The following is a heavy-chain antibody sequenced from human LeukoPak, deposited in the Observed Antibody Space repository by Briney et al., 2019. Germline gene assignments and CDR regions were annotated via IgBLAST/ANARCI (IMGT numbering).Heavy chain of an antibody. V-gene: IGHV1-2*02. CDR3: AREGVVPAAV. CDR2: INPNSGGT. J-gene: IGHJ4*02. CDR1: GYTFTGYY. D-gene: IGHD2-2*01. Sequence: ASVXXXCXXXGYTFTGYYMHWVRQAPGQGLEWMGWINPNSGGTNYAQKFQGRVTMTGDTSISTAYMELSRLRSDDTAVYYCAREGVVPAAVWGQGTLVTVSS.